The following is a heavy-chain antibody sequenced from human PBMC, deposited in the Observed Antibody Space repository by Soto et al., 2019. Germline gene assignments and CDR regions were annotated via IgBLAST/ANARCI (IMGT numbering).Heavy chain of an antibody. D-gene: IGHD4-17*01. CDR3: ARGDYGDYEHDY. CDR1: GYTFTSYG. V-gene: IGHV1-18*01. Sequence: ASVKVSCKASGYTFTSYGISWLLQAPGQGLEWMGWISAYNGNTNYAQKLQGRVTMTTDTSTSTAYMELRSLRSDDTAVYYCARGDYGDYEHDYWGQGTLVTVSS. J-gene: IGHJ4*02. CDR2: ISAYNGNT.